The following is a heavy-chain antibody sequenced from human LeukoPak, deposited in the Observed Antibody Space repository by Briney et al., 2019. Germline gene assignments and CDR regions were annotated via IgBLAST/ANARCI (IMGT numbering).Heavy chain of an antibody. CDR3: ATYYDSSGYWSPFDY. D-gene: IGHD3-22*01. J-gene: IGHJ4*02. V-gene: IGHV3-23*01. CDR1: GFTFSSYA. Sequence: GGSLRLSYAASGFTFSSYAMSWVRQAPGKGLEWVSAISGSGGSTYYADSVKGRFTISRDNSKNTLYLQMNSLRAEDTAVYYCATYYDSSGYWSPFDYWGQGTLVTVSS. CDR2: ISGSGGST.